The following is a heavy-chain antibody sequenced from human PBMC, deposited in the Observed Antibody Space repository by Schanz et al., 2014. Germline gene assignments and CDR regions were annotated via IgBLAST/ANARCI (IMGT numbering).Heavy chain of an antibody. V-gene: IGHV3-NL1*01. CDR1: GFTFNSYG. CDR3: ARDGGRDGYNLAFDV. CDR2: MYINSGST. Sequence: VQLVESGGGLVQPGGSLRLSCAASGFTFNSYGMHWVRQAPGKGLEWISSMYINSGSTQYADSVKGRFIISRDSSKNTLFLQMNSLRAEDTAVYFCARDGGRDGYNLAFDVWGQGTLVTVSS. J-gene: IGHJ3*01. D-gene: IGHD5-12*01.